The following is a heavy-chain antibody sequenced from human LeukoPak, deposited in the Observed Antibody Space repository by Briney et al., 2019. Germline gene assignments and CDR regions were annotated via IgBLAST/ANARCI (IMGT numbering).Heavy chain of an antibody. CDR1: GFTFSTFA. J-gene: IGHJ4*02. D-gene: IGHD3-10*01. V-gene: IGHV3-23*01. CDR3: AKVEGPFGESRYYYFDY. CDR2: ISGSGGST. Sequence: PGGSLRLSCAASGFTFSTFAMSWVRQAPGKGLEWVSAISGSGGSTYYADSVKGRFTISRDNSKNTLYLQMNSLRAEDTAVYYCAKVEGPFGESRYYYFDYWGQGTLVTVSS.